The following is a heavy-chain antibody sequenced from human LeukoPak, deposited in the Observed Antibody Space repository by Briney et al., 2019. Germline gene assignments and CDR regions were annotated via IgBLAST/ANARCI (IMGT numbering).Heavy chain of an antibody. D-gene: IGHD4/OR15-4a*01. Sequence: SGTLSPTRTASRGTISSYFWTGMGQPPSTELGWMGDIYFSGGTNYNPSLKSRVTISVDMSKKQFSLNLSSVTAADTAVYYCARDRSSYGAYYYGMDVWGRGTTVTVSS. J-gene: IGHJ6*02. CDR1: RGTISSYF. CDR3: ARDRSSYGAYYYGMDV. CDR2: IYFSGGT. V-gene: IGHV4-59*01.